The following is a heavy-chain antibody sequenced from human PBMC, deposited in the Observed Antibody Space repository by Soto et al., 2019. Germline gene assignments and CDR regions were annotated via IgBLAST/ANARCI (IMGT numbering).Heavy chain of an antibody. D-gene: IGHD3-3*01. CDR3: ARQREWLFHPYFDY. J-gene: IGHJ4*02. V-gene: IGHV4-59*08. CDR1: GGSISSYY. CDR2: IYHSGST. Sequence: SETLSLTCTVSGGSISSYYWSWIRQPPGKGLEWIGYIYHSGSTSYNPSLKSRVTISVDTSKNQFSLNLSSVTAADTAVYYCARQREWLFHPYFDYWGQGTLLTVSS.